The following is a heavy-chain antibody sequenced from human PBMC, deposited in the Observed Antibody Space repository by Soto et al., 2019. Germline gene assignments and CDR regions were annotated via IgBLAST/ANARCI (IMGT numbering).Heavy chain of an antibody. CDR1: GFTFSSYA. J-gene: IGHJ4*02. Sequence: GGSLRLSCAASGFTFSSYAMSWVRQAPGKGLEWVSAISGSGGSTFYADSVKGLFTISRDNSKNTLYLQMNSLRAEDTAVYYCAKSIGPTVPGRFDYWGQGTLVTVSS. V-gene: IGHV3-23*01. D-gene: IGHD4-17*01. CDR2: ISGSGGST. CDR3: AKSIGPTVPGRFDY.